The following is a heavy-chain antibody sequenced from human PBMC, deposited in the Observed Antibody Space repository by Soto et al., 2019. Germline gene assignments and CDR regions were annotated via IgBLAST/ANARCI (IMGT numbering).Heavy chain of an antibody. CDR3: AKVRGGSGSLTPRVDF. Sequence: EVQLLESGGGLVQPGGSLRLPCAASGFTFNNYAMTWVRQAPGKGLEWVSAISGGGDTTSYADSVKGRFTVSRDGSKNTLYLQMSSLRAEDTALYYCAKVRGGSGSLTPRVDFWGQGTLVTVSS. V-gene: IGHV3-23*01. D-gene: IGHD3-10*01. J-gene: IGHJ4*02. CDR2: ISGGGDTT. CDR1: GFTFNNYA.